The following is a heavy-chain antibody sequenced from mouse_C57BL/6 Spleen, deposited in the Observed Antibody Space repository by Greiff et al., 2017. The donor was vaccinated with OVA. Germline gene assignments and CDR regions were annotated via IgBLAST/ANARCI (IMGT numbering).Heavy chain of an antibody. CDR2: IHPNSGST. V-gene: IGHV1-64*01. D-gene: IGHD2-4*01. Sequence: VQLQQPGAELVKPGASVKLSCKASGYTFTSYWMHWVKQRPGQGLEWIGMIHPNSGSTNYNEKFKSKATLTVDKSSSTAYMQLSSLTSEDSAVYYCARWNDYDREAWFAYWGQGTLVTVSA. CDR3: ARWNDYDREAWFAY. CDR1: GYTFTSYW. J-gene: IGHJ3*01.